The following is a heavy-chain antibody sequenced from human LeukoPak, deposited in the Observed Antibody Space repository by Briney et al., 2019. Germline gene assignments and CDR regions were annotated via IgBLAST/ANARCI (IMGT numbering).Heavy chain of an antibody. V-gene: IGHV3-30*02. CDR1: GFTFSNCA. Sequence: GGSLRLSCAASGFTFSNCAMHWVRQAPGKGLEWVAFIRYDGSNKFYADSVKGRFTISRDNSKNTLYLQMNSLRAEDTAVYYCAKSDVGYCSSTSCYPYVIDYWGQGTLVTVSS. CDR2: IRYDGSNK. CDR3: AKSDVGYCSSTSCYPYVIDY. D-gene: IGHD2-2*01. J-gene: IGHJ4*02.